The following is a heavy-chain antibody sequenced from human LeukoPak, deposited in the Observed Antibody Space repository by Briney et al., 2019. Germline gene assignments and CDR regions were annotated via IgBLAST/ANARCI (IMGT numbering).Heavy chain of an antibody. J-gene: IGHJ5*02. CDR3: ARAVRRIQLWLQVRGNWFDP. D-gene: IGHD5-18*01. CDR2: IYHSGST. CDR1: GYSISSGYY. V-gene: IGHV4-38-2*02. Sequence: SETLSLTCTVSGYSISSGYYWGWIRQPPGKGLEWIGSIYHSGSTYYNPSLKSRVTISVDTSKDQFSLKLSSVTAADTAVYYCARAVRRIQLWLQVRGNWFDPWGQGTLVTVSS.